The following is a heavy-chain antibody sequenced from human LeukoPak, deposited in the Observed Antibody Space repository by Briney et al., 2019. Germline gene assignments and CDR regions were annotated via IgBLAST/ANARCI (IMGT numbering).Heavy chain of an antibody. V-gene: IGHV3-23*01. CDR1: GFTFSSYA. Sequence: GGSLRLSCAASGFTFSSYAMSWVRQAPGKGLEWVSAISGSGGSTYYADSVKGRFTISRDNSKNTLYLQMNSLRAEDTAVYYCAKDRMVRGVITFWFDPWGQGTLVIVSS. J-gene: IGHJ5*02. CDR3: AKDRMVRGVITFWFDP. D-gene: IGHD3-10*01. CDR2: ISGSGGST.